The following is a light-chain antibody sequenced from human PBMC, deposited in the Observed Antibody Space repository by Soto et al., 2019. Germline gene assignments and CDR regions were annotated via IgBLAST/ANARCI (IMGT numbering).Light chain of an antibody. V-gene: IGLV1-47*02. CDR2: GDS. J-gene: IGLJ2*01. Sequence: QSVLTQPPSASGTPGQRVTISCSGSNSNIGGNSVNWYQQLPGTAPKLLMFGDSQRPSGVPDRISGSKSGTSASLAISGLRSEDEADYYCAAWDDSLSGPVFGGGTQLTVL. CDR3: AAWDDSLSGPV. CDR1: NSNIGGNS.